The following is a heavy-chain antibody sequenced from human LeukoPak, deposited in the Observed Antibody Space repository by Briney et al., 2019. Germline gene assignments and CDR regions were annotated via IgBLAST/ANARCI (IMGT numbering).Heavy chain of an antibody. D-gene: IGHD2-15*01. CDR3: AKDRYCSGGNCYSPFDY. CDR2: ISPDGSSA. CDR1: GFTFSSYW. J-gene: IGHJ4*02. V-gene: IGHV3-74*01. Sequence: GGSLRLSCAASGFTFSSYWMHWVRQAPGKGLVWVSRISPDGSSALYADSVKGRFTISRDNSKHSLYLQMNSLRTEDTALYYCAKDRYCSGGNCYSPFDYWGQGTLVTVSS.